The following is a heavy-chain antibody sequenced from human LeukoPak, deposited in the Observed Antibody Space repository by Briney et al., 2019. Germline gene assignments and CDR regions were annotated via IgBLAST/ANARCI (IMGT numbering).Heavy chain of an antibody. CDR1: GGSISSSSYY. CDR3: ARDRGRYYDSSGYQIPDAFDI. J-gene: IGHJ3*02. Sequence: SETLSLTCTVSGGSISSSSYYWGWIRQPPGKGLEWIGSIYYSGSTYYNPSLKSRVTISVDTSKNHFSLKLNSVTAADTAVYYCARDRGRYYDSSGYQIPDAFDIWGQGTMVTVSS. CDR2: IYYSGST. V-gene: IGHV4-39*02. D-gene: IGHD3-22*01.